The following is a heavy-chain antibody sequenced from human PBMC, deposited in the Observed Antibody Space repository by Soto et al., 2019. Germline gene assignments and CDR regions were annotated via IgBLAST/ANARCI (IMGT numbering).Heavy chain of an antibody. CDR2: ISTYSGDT. CDR3: ARHHGRTTSWSWFDP. D-gene: IGHD3-3*01. Sequence: QVHLVQSGVEVKTPGASVKVSCQASGYTFFTYDISWVRQAPGQGLEWMGWISTYSGDTKYAQKFQGRVTMTTDTSTTTAYLELRSLRSYATAGYYCARHHGRTTSWSWFDPWGQGSLVTVCS. CDR1: GYTFFTYD. V-gene: IGHV1-18*01. J-gene: IGHJ5*02.